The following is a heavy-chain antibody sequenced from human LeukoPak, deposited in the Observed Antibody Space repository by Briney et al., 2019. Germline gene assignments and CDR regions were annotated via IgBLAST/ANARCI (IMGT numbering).Heavy chain of an antibody. CDR2: IYYSGST. J-gene: IGHJ4*02. CDR3: ARRGSYCTNGVCYTAFDY. CDR1: GGSISSYY. D-gene: IGHD2-8*01. Sequence: SETLSLTCTVSGGSISSYYWSWIRQPPGKGLEWIGYIYYSGSTNYNPSLKSRVTISVDTSENQFSLKLSSVTAADTAVYYCARRGSYCTNGVCYTAFDYWGQGTLVTVSS. V-gene: IGHV4-59*13.